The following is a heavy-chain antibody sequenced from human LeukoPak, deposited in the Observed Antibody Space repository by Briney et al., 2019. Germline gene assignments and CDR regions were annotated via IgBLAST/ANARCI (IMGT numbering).Heavy chain of an antibody. J-gene: IGHJ4*02. CDR2: ISSSSSTI. D-gene: IGHD3-22*01. Sequence: GGSLRLSCAASGFTFSSYSMNWVRQAPGKGLEWVSYISSSSSTIYYADSVKGRFTISRDNAKNSLYLQVNSLRAEDTAVYYCARRGDTSGYYYAFDYWGQGTLVTVSS. CDR3: ARRGDTSGYYYAFDY. CDR1: GFTFSSYS. V-gene: IGHV3-48*01.